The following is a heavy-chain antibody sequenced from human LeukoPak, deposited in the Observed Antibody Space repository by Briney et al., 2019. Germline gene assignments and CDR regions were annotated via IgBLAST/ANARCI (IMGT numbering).Heavy chain of an antibody. CDR1: GFTFSSYW. D-gene: IGHD3-10*01. Sequence: GGSLRLSCAASGFTFSSYWMSWVRQAPGKGLEWVANIKQDGSEKYYVDSVKGRFTISRDNAKNSLYLQMNSLRAEDTAVYYCARDRVHYYGSGSYYIDCWGQGTLVTVSS. J-gene: IGHJ4*02. CDR3: ARDRVHYYGSGSYYIDC. V-gene: IGHV3-7*01. CDR2: IKQDGSEK.